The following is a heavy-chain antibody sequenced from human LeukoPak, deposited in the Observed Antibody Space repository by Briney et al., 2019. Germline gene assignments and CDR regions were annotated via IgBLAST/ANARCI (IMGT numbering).Heavy chain of an antibody. Sequence: GGSLRLSCAASGFTFSSYAMSWVRQAPGKGLEWVSAISGSGGSTYYAESVKGRFTISRDNSKNTLYLQMNSLRAEDTAVYYCAKDGDTAMAPYYLDYWGQGTLVTVSS. CDR1: GFTFSSYA. J-gene: IGHJ4*02. CDR2: ISGSGGST. CDR3: AKDGDTAMAPYYLDY. D-gene: IGHD5-18*01. V-gene: IGHV3-23*01.